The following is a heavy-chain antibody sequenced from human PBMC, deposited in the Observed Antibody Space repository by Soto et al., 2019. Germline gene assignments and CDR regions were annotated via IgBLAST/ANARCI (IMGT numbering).Heavy chain of an antibody. J-gene: IGHJ6*02. CDR3: AADQPDFWSGYYPGYYYGMDV. D-gene: IGHD3-3*01. Sequence: SVKVSCKASGFTFTSSAVQWVRQARGQRLEWIGWIVVGSGNTNYAQKFQERVTITRDMSTSTAYMELSSLRSEDTAVYYCAADQPDFWSGYYPGYYYGMDVWGQGTTVTVSS. CDR1: GFTFTSSA. CDR2: IVVGSGNT. V-gene: IGHV1-58*01.